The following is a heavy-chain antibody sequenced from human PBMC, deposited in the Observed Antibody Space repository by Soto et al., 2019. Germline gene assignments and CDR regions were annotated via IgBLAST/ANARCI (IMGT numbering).Heavy chain of an antibody. Sequence: GGSLRLSCAASGFRFSSYNMNWVRQAPGRGLEWVSCISSGSTYTYYADSMKGRVTISRDNAKNSVYLEMNSLRVEDTAVYFCASDRWFGEAGFDSWGQGPLVTVSS. J-gene: IGHJ4*02. CDR3: ASDRWFGEAGFDS. CDR1: GFRFSSYN. D-gene: IGHD3-10*01. V-gene: IGHV3-21*01. CDR2: ISSGSTYT.